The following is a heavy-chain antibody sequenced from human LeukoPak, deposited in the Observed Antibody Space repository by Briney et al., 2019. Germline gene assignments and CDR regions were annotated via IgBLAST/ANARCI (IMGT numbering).Heavy chain of an antibody. CDR3: ARGQYYYDSSGYYPEYFQH. J-gene: IGHJ1*01. CDR2: IYTSGST. CDR1: GGSISSYY. D-gene: IGHD3-22*01. V-gene: IGHV4-4*07. Sequence: SETLSLTCTVSGGSISSYYWSWIRQPAGKGLEWIGRIYTSGSTNYNPSLKSRVTMSVDTSKNQFSLKLSSVTAADTAVYYCARGQYYYDSSGYYPEYFQHWGQGTLVTVSS.